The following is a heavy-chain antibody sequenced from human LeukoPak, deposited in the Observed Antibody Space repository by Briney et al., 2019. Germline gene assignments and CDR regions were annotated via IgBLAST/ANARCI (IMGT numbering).Heavy chain of an antibody. D-gene: IGHD3-22*01. Sequence: SETLSLTCTVSGGSISSYYWSWIRQPPGKGLEWIGYIYYSGSTNYNPSLKSRVTISVDTSKNQFSLKLSSVTAADTAVYYCAGHYYDEELDFDYWGQGTLVTVSS. CDR3: AGHYYDEELDFDY. CDR1: GGSISSYY. CDR2: IYYSGST. V-gene: IGHV4-59*01. J-gene: IGHJ4*02.